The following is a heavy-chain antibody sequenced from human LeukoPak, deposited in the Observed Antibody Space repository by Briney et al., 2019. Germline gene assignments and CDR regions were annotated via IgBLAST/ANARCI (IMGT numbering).Heavy chain of an antibody. D-gene: IGHD6-6*01. Sequence: PSETLSLTCTVSGGSISGYYWSWIRQPPGKGLEWIGYIHYSGSTNYNPSLKSRVTISEDTFKSQFSLKLSSVTAADTAVCYCARDLSASSGFDSWGQGTLVTVSS. J-gene: IGHJ5*01. CDR2: IHYSGST. V-gene: IGHV4-59*01. CDR3: ARDLSASSGFDS. CDR1: GGSISGYY.